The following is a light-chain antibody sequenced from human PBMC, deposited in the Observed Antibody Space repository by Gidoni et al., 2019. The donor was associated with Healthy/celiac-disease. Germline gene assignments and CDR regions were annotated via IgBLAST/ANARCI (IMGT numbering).Light chain of an antibody. Sequence: QLVLTQSPSASASLGASVKPTCTLSSGHRSYAIAWPQPQPEKGPRYLMKLNSDGSHSKGDGIPDRFSGSSSGAERYLTISSLQSEDEADYYCQTWGTGIVVFGGGTKLTVL. V-gene: IGLV4-69*01. CDR3: QTWGTGIVV. CDR2: LNSDGSH. J-gene: IGLJ2*01. CDR1: SGHRSYA.